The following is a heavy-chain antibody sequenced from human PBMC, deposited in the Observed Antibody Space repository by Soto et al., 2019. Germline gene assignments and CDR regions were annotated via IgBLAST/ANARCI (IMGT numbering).Heavy chain of an antibody. Sequence: GGSLRLSCAASGFTFSSYAMSWVRQAPGKGLEWVSAISGSGGSTYYADSVKGRFTISRDNSKNTLYLQMNSLRAEDTAVYYCARDRVPHQLIGTTVNYYYYYMDVWGQGTTVTVSS. CDR1: GFTFSSYA. D-gene: IGHD1-7*01. CDR3: ARDRVPHQLIGTTVNYYYYYMDV. CDR2: ISGSGGST. J-gene: IGHJ6*03. V-gene: IGHV3-23*01.